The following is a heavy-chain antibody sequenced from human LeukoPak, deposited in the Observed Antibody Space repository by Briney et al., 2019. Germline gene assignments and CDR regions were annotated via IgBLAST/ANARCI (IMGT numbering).Heavy chain of an antibody. D-gene: IGHD2-2*01. Sequence: PGGSLRLSCAASGFTFSSYWMSWVRQAPGKGLEWVANIKQDGSEKYYVDSVKGRFTISRDNAKNSLYLQMNSLRAEDTAVYYCARPYCSSTSCSPGVDYWGQGTLVTVSS. CDR2: IKQDGSEK. J-gene: IGHJ4*02. CDR3: ARPYCSSTSCSPGVDY. CDR1: GFTFSSYW. V-gene: IGHV3-7*01.